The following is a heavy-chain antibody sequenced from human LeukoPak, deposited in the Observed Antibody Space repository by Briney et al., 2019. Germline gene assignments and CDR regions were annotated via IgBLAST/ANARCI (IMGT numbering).Heavy chain of an antibody. CDR3: ARGIYGDYDH. J-gene: IGHJ1*01. V-gene: IGHV3-23*01. D-gene: IGHD4-17*01. CDR1: GFTFSNYA. Sequence: GGSLRLSCAASGFTFSNYAMSWVRQAPGKGLEWVSAISSSGGGTYYADSEKGRFTISRDNSKDTLSLQMNSLRAEDTAVYYCARGIYGDYDHWGQGTLVTVST. CDR2: ISSSGGGT.